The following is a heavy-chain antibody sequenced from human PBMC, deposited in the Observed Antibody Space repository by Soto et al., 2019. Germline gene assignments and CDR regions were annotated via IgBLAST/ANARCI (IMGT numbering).Heavy chain of an antibody. V-gene: IGHV3-7*01. Sequence: GGSLRLSCAVSGFTFSSYWMGWVRQTPGKGLQWVANIKEDGSEKYYVGSVKGRCTISRDNTENSLFLHLNSLTAEDTAVYYYVCASRNSVKYYYGDCYRHYDSWGQGTLVTVSS. D-gene: IGHD2-21*02. CDR2: IKEDGSEK. J-gene: IGHJ4*02. CDR3: VCASRNSVKYYYGDCYRHYDS. CDR1: GFTFSSYW.